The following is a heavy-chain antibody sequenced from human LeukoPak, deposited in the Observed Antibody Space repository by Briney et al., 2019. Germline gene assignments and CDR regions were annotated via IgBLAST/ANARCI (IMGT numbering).Heavy chain of an antibody. Sequence: GESLKISFKGSGYSFTNSWIGWVRQMPGKGLELMGIIYPGDSDTRYSPSFQGQVTTSADKSISTAYLQWSSLKASDTAMYYCARHNYGGNSKSAFDVWGQGAMVTVSS. CDR1: GYSFTNSW. D-gene: IGHD4-23*01. J-gene: IGHJ3*01. CDR3: ARHNYGGNSKSAFDV. CDR2: IYPGDSDT. V-gene: IGHV5-51*01.